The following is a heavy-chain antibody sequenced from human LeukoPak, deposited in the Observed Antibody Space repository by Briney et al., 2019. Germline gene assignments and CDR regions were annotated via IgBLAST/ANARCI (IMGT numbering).Heavy chain of an antibody. CDR1: GFTFSSYG. CDR2: ISYDGSNK. CDR3: AKGSPGVVVVAATPDY. D-gene: IGHD2-15*01. J-gene: IGHJ4*02. Sequence: PGGSLRLSCAASGFTFSSYGMHWVRQAPGKGLEWVAVISYDGSNKYYADSVKGRFTISRDNSKNTLYLQMNSLRAEDTAVYYCAKGSPGVVVVAATPDYWGQGTLVTVSS. V-gene: IGHV3-30*18.